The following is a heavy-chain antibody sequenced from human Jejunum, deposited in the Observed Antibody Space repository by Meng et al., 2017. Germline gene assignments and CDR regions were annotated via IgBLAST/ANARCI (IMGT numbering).Heavy chain of an antibody. J-gene: IGHJ4*02. CDR1: GGSITSTKW. CDR2: VFHSGTP. V-gene: IGHV4-4*02. D-gene: IGHD2-21*01. CDR3: ASRPVGIRTYYFDC. Sequence: QVHVQASGQGLWYPSGTVSLTCAVSGGSITSTKWWSWVRQTPGKGLEWIGEVFHSGTPNYNPSLMSRLTMSVDKSKNQFSLNLTSVTAADTAVYYCASRPVGIRTYYFDCWGQGTLVTVSS.